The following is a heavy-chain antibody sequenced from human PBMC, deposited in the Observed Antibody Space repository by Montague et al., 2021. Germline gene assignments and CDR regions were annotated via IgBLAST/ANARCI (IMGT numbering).Heavy chain of an antibody. CDR1: GDSISSYY. CDR2: IYYSGSA. Sequence: SETLSLTCTVSGDSISSYYYSWIRQPPRTGLEWIRYIYYSGSANYNTSLKSRVTISVDTSKNQFSLKLSSVTAADTAVYYCARGFDYWGQGTMVTVSS. CDR3: ARGFDY. V-gene: IGHV4-59*01. J-gene: IGHJ4*02.